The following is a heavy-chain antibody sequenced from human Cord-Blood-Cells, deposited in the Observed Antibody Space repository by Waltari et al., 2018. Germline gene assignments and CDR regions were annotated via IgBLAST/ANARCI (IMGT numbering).Heavy chain of an antibody. CDR2: IGTAGDT. Sequence: EVQLVESGGGLVQPGGSLRLSCAASGFTFSSYDMHWVRQATGKGLEWVSAIGTAGDTYYPGSVKGRFTISRENAKNSLYLQMNSLRAGDTAVYYCARGRDDSSGYYFDYWGQGTLVTVSS. J-gene: IGHJ4*02. V-gene: IGHV3-13*01. CDR1: GFTFSSYD. CDR3: ARGRDDSSGYYFDY. D-gene: IGHD3-22*01.